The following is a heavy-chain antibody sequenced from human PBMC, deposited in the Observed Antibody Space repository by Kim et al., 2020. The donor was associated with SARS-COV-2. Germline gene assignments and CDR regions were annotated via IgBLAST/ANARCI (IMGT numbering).Heavy chain of an antibody. D-gene: IGHD3-3*01. CDR1: GFTFSSYG. CDR3: ERDLAIVRSGYYVGYMVV. V-gene: IGHV3-33*01. J-gene: IGHJ6*03. Sequence: GGSLRLSCAASGFTFSSYGMHWVRQAPCKGLEWVAVIWYDGSNKYYADSVKGRFTISRDNSKNTLYLQMNSLRAEDTAVYDFERDLAIVRSGYYVGYMVV. CDR2: IWYDGSNK.